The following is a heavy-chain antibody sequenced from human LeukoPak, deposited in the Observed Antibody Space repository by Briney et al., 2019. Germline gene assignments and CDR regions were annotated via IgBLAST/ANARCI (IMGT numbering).Heavy chain of an antibody. CDR2: IYDSGRT. J-gene: IGHJ6*02. D-gene: IGHD6-6*01. V-gene: IGHV4-59*01. CDR3: AKYPSEYSSSYGMDV. CDR1: GGSISSYY. Sequence: SETLSLTRSVSGGSISSYYWSWVRQPPGKGLEWIGYIYDSGRTNYNPSLKSRAAISVDTSKHQVSLKVSSVTVADTAVYFCAKYPSEYSSSYGMDVWGQGTTVTVSS.